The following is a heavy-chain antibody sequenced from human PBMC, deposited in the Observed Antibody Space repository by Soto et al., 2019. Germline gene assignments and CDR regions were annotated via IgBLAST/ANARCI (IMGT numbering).Heavy chain of an antibody. D-gene: IGHD5-12*01. CDR1: GFTFSSYG. V-gene: IGHV3-30*03. J-gene: IGHJ3*02. CDR3: ARGDGYNWRGDAFDI. Sequence: QVQLVESGGGVVQPGRSLRLSCAASGFTFSSYGMHWVRQAPGKGLEWVAVISYDGSNKYYADSVKGRFTISRDNSKNTLYLQMTSLRAEDTAVYYCARGDGYNWRGDAFDIWGQGTMVTVAS. CDR2: ISYDGSNK.